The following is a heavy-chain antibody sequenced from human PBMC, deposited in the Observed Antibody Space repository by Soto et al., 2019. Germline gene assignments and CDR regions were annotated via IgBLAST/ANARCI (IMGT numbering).Heavy chain of an antibody. CDR2: ISSSGSTI. V-gene: IGHV3-11*01. Sequence: GGSLRLSCAASGFTFSDYYMSWIRQAPGKGLEWVSYISSSGSTIYYADSVKGRFTISRDNAKNSLYLQMNSLRAEDTAVYYCARDHAIFGVVKAFDIWGQGTMVTVSS. CDR3: ARDHAIFGVVKAFDI. J-gene: IGHJ3*02. CDR1: GFTFSDYY. D-gene: IGHD3-3*01.